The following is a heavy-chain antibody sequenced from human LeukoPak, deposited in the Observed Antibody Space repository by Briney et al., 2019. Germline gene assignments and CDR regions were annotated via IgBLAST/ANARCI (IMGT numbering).Heavy chain of an antibody. CDR1: GFTFSSYG. CDR2: IRYDGSNK. Sequence: PGGSLRLSCAASGFTFSSYGMHWVRQAPGKGLEWVAFIRYDGSNKYYADSVKGRFTISRDNSKNTLYLQMNSLRAEDTAVYYCANGEMATMNSFDYWGQGTLVTVSS. CDR3: ANGEMATMNSFDY. D-gene: IGHD5-24*01. J-gene: IGHJ4*02. V-gene: IGHV3-30*02.